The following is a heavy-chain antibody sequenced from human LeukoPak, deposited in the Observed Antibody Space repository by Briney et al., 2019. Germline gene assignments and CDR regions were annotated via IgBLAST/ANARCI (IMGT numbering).Heavy chain of an antibody. CDR2: IYYCGSN. CDR1: GGSISSYY. D-gene: IGHD3-3*01. V-gene: IGHV4-59*08. CDR3: GRGTPDWSGYHDAFDI. J-gene: IGHJ3*02. Sequence: SETLSLTCIVSGGSISSYYWSWIRQPAGKGREGIGYIYYCGSNNYNPSLKSRVTISVDTSKNQFSLKLSSVTAADTAVYYCGRGTPDWSGYHDAFDIWGQRAMVTVSS.